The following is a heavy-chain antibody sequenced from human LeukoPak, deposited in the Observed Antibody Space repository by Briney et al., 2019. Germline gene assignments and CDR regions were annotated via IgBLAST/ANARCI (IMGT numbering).Heavy chain of an antibody. CDR2: IYSGGST. D-gene: IGHD6-6*01. CDR1: GFTVSSNY. J-gene: IGHJ6*03. V-gene: IGHV3-53*01. Sequence: PGGSLRLSCAASGFTVSSNYMSWVRQAPGKGLEWVSVIYSGGSTYYADSVKGRFTISRDNSKNTLYLQMNSLRAEDTAVYYCAREGDTTSSHYYQYYMGVWGKGITVAVSS. CDR3: AREGDTTSSHYYQYYMGV.